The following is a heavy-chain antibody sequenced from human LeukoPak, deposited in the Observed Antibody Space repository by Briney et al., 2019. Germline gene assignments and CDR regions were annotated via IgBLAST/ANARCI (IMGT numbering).Heavy chain of an antibody. CDR2: IYYSGST. V-gene: IGHV4-39*01. CDR1: GGSISSSSYY. J-gene: IGHJ4*02. CDR3: ARHSRSPTTVTTRVFDY. Sequence: PSETLSLTCAVSGGSISSSSYYWGWIRQPPGKGLEWIGNIYYSGSTYYNPSLKSRVTISVDTSKNQFSLKLSSVTAADTAVYYCARHSRSPTTVTTRVFDYWGQGTLVSVSS. D-gene: IGHD4-17*01.